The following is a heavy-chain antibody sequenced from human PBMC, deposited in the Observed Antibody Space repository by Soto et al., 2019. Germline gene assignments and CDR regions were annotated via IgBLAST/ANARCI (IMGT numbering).Heavy chain of an antibody. D-gene: IGHD3-3*01. CDR1: GFTFSRYG. CDR3: AKCYYDFWSGPSPFDY. CDR2: ISYDGSNK. Sequence: GGSLRLSCAASGFTFSRYGMHWVRQAPGKGLEWVAGISYDGSNKYYADSAKGRFTISRDNSKNTLYLQMNSLRAEDTAVYYCAKCYYDFWSGPSPFDYWGQGTLVTVSS. J-gene: IGHJ4*02. V-gene: IGHV3-30*18.